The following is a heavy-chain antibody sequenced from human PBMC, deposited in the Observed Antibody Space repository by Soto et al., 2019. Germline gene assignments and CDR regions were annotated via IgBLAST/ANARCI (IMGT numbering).Heavy chain of an antibody. CDR2: LYYGRSA. J-gene: IGHJ4*02. CDR1: GDSISSYY. V-gene: IGHV4-59*01. D-gene: IGHD3-22*01. Sequence: QVQLQESGPGLVKPSETLSLTCAVSGDSISSYYCMWIRQPPGKGLESIGYLYYGRSANYNPSLERRVTLSVDRSTNQCSLTLRSMTAADTAVYYCALRSMAVVPEYWGEGTLVSVSS. CDR3: ALRSMAVVPEY.